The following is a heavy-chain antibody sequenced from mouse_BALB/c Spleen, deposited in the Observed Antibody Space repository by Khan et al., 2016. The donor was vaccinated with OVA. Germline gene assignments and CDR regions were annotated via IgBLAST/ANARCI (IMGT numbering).Heavy chain of an antibody. D-gene: IGHD1-1*01. CDR3: ARGGYSVFAY. J-gene: IGHJ3*01. CDR2: IFPGGGSS. Sequence: VQLQESGPELVKPGASVKMSCEASGYTFTDYVINWVKQRTGQGLEWIGDIFPGGGSSYYNEKFKDKAKLTADKSSNTAYMHLSSLTFEDSAVYFCARGGYSVFAYWGQGTLVTVST. V-gene: IGHV1-77*01. CDR1: GYTFTDYV.